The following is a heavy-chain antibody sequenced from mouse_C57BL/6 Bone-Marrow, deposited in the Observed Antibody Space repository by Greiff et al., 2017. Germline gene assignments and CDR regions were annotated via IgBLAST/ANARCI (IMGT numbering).Heavy chain of an antibody. Sequence: QVQLQQPGAELVMPGASVKLSCKASGYTFTSYWMHWVKQRPGQGLEWIGEIDPSDSYTNYNQKFKGKSTLTVDKSSSTASMQLSSLTSEDSAVYYCAREIRPHDFDYWGQGTTLTVSS. J-gene: IGHJ2*01. V-gene: IGHV1-69*01. D-gene: IGHD3-2*02. CDR2: IDPSDSYT. CDR1: GYTFTSYW. CDR3: AREIRPHDFDY.